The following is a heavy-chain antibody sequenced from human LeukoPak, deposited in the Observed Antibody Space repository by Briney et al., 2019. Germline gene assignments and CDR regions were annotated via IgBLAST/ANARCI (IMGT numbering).Heavy chain of an antibody. V-gene: IGHV4-39*01. Sequence: SETLSLTCSVSGGSMTGTTYYWAWIRQPPGKGLEWIGSVYYSGSTSYSPSLKSRVTISVDTSKNQFSLRLSSVTAADTAVYYCARNGSAGYFDYWGHGTLVTVSS. CDR3: ARNGSAGYFDY. D-gene: IGHD2-2*03. CDR1: GGSMTGTTYY. J-gene: IGHJ4*01. CDR2: VYYSGST.